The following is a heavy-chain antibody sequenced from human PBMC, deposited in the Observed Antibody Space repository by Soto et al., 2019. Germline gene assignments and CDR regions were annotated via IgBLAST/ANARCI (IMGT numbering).Heavy chain of an antibody. V-gene: IGHV3-30*03. CDR1: GFSFSSYG. CDR2: ISYDGSNK. D-gene: IGHD6-19*01. CDR3: VAGQYFFDY. J-gene: IGHJ4*02. Sequence: QVQLVESGGGVVQPGRSLRLSCAASGFSFSSYGMQWVRQAPGKGLEWVAVISYDGSNKYYADSVKDRFTISRDNSKKTLSLQMNSLRADDTAVYSCVAGQYFFDYCGQGTLVTVSS.